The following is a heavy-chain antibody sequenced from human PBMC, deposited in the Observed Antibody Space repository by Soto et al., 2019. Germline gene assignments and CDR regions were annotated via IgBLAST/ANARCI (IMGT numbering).Heavy chain of an antibody. CDR1: GCSMSSNY. V-gene: IGHV4-59*01. Sequence: XETLSLTCPVSGCSMSSNYWSWIRQSPAKGLEWIGFVYYGGTNYNPSFESRVTMSVDTPKKQFSLELSDVTAADTAVYYCVSYRGAFYFDPWGQGTLVTVSS. D-gene: IGHD3-9*01. CDR2: VYYGGT. CDR3: VSYRGAFYFDP. J-gene: IGHJ5*02.